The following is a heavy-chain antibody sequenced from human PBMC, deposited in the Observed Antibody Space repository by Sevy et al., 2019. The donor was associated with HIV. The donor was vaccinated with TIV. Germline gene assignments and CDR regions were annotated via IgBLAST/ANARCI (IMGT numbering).Heavy chain of an antibody. CDR2: IYTSGST. D-gene: IGHD6-19*01. Sequence: SETLSLTCTVSGGSFSSSSYYWNWIRQPAGRGLEWIGRIYTSGSTNYNPSLKSRVTMSVDTSKNQFSLKLSSVTAADTGVYYCAGRIAVAAFDYWGQGNLVTVSS. CDR3: AGRIAVAAFDY. V-gene: IGHV4-61*02. CDR1: GGSFSSSSYY. J-gene: IGHJ4*02.